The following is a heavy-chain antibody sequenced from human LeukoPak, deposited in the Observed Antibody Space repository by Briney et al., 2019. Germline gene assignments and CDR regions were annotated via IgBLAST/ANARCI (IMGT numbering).Heavy chain of an antibody. J-gene: IGHJ5*02. CDR3: AKDPATRDGHGAWFDP. CDR2: ISGDGGST. D-gene: IGHD5-24*01. V-gene: IGHV3-43*02. Sequence: GGSLRLSCAASGFTFDDYAIHRVRQAPGEGPEWVSLISGDGGSTYYADSVKGRFTISRDNSKNSLYLQMNSLRPEDTALYYCAKDPATRDGHGAWFDPWGQGTLVTVSS. CDR1: GFTFDDYA.